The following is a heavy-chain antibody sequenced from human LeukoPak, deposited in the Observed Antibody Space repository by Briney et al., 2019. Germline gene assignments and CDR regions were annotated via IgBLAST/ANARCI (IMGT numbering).Heavy chain of an antibody. J-gene: IGHJ5*02. Sequence: GGSLRLSCAASGFTFTSYAMSWVRQAPGKGLEWVSSISGSDNNIYYADSVKGRFTISRDNSENTLYLQMNSLRAEDTAVYYCAKDYCSSTSCYAYWFDPWGQGTLVTVSS. CDR3: AKDYCSSTSCYAYWFDP. CDR1: GFTFTSYA. V-gene: IGHV3-23*01. CDR2: ISGSDNNI. D-gene: IGHD2-2*01.